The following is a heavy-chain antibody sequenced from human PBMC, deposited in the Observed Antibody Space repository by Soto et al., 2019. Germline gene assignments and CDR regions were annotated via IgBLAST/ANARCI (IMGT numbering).Heavy chain of an antibody. CDR2: IIPIFGIA. Sequence: QVQLVQSGAEVKKPGSSVKVSCKASGGTFSSYAISWVRQAPGQGLEWMGGIIPIFGIANYAQKFQGRVTIPADASTSTAYMELSSLRSEDTAVYYCARHRARVRGVIETWFDPWGQGTLVTVSS. D-gene: IGHD3-10*01. J-gene: IGHJ5*02. CDR3: ARHRARVRGVIETWFDP. V-gene: IGHV1-69*01. CDR1: GGTFSSYA.